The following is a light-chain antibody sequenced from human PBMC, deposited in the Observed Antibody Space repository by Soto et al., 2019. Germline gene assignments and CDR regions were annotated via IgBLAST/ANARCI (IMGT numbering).Light chain of an antibody. V-gene: IGKV1-27*01. CDR3: QKYSSVPV. CDR2: AAS. Sequence: DIQMTQSPTSLSASVGDRVTITCRASQDIRNFVAWYQQKPGKAPKLLICAASTLQSGVPSRFSGSGSGTDVTLTLPSLQPEYVATYYCQKYSSVPVFGPGTKVEIK. J-gene: IGKJ3*01. CDR1: QDIRNF.